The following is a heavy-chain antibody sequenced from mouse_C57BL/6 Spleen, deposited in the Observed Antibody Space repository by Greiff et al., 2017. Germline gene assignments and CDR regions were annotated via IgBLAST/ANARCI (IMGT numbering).Heavy chain of an antibody. CDR1: GYTFTSYW. CDR2: IDPSDSET. D-gene: IGHD1-1*01. Sequence: QVQLQQPGAELVRPGSSVKLSCKASGYTFTSYWMHWVKQRPIQGLEWIGNIDPSDSETHYNQKFKDKATLTVEKSSSTAYMQLSSLTSEDSAVYYCARGYGSSYDWFAYWGQGTLVTVSA. CDR3: ARGYGSSYDWFAY. V-gene: IGHV1-52*01. J-gene: IGHJ3*01.